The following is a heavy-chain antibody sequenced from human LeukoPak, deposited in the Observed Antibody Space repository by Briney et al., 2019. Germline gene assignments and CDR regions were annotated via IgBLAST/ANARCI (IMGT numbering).Heavy chain of an antibody. V-gene: IGHV1-24*01. Sequence: ASVKVSCKVSGYTLTELSMHWVRQAPGKGLEWMGGFDPEDGETIYAQKFQGRVTMTEDTSTDTAYMELSSLRSEDTAVYYCATFAILTGYFPFDPWGQGALVTVSS. J-gene: IGHJ5*02. CDR2: FDPEDGET. CDR3: ATFAILTGYFPFDP. CDR1: GYTLTELS. D-gene: IGHD3-9*01.